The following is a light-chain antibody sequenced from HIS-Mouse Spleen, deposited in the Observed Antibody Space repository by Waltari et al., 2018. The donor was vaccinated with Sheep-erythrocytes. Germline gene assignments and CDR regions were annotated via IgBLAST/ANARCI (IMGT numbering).Light chain of an antibody. J-gene: IGLJ1*01. CDR2: DVS. Sequence: QSALTQPRSVSGSPGQSVTIYCTGTSSHVGGYNYVSWYQQHPGKAPKLMIYDVSKRPSGVPDRFSGSKSGNTASLTISGLQAEDEADYYCCSYAGSYNHVFATGTKVTVL. CDR3: CSYAGSYNHV. V-gene: IGLV2-11*01. CDR1: SSHVGGYNY.